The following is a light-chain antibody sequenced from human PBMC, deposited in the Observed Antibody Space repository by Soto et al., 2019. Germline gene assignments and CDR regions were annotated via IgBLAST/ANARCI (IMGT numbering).Light chain of an antibody. CDR2: DAS. CDR3: QQRSNWYT. J-gene: IGKJ2*01. V-gene: IGKV3-11*01. CDR1: QSVSSY. Sequence: EIVLTQSPATLSLSPGESANLSCRASQSVSSYLAWYQQKPGQAPRLLIYDASSRATGIPARFSGSGCGTDFPLTISRLEPEDFAVYYCQQRSNWYTFGQGTKLEI.